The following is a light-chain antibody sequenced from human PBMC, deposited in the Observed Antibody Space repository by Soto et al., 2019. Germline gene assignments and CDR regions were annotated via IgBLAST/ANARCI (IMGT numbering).Light chain of an antibody. J-gene: IGKJ1*01. CDR1: QSISSK. CDR3: QQYNSYEGT. Sequence: DIQMTQSPSTLSASVGDRVTITCRASQSISSKLAWYQQKVGKAPKLLIYQASSLESGVPSRFRGSGSGTEFTLTISSLQPDDFATYYCQQYNSYEGTFGQGTKVDIK. CDR2: QAS. V-gene: IGKV1-5*03.